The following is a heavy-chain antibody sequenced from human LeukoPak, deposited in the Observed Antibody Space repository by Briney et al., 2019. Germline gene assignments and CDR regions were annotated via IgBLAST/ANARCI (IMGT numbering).Heavy chain of an antibody. CDR1: GGSISSYY. V-gene: IGHV4-59*01. J-gene: IGHJ4*02. CDR2: IYYSGST. D-gene: IGHD6-19*01. CDR3: ARGHIAVAGTGLDY. Sequence: TSETLSLTCTVSGGSISSYYWSWIRQPPGKGLEWIGYIYYSGSTNYNPSLKSRVTISVDTSKNQFSLKLSSVTAADTAVYYCARGHIAVAGTGLDYWGQGTLVTVSS.